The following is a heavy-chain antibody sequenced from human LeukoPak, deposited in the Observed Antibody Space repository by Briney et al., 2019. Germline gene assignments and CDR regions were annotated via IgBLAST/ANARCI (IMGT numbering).Heavy chain of an antibody. Sequence: GRSLRLSCAASGFTFSSYGMHWVRQAPGKGLEWVAVIWYDGSNKYYADSVKGRFTISRDDSKNTLYLQMNSLRAEDTAVYYCARTMRPILTGYYSLDYWGQGTLVTVSS. CDR1: GFTFSSYG. D-gene: IGHD3-9*01. CDR3: ARTMRPILTGYYSLDY. J-gene: IGHJ4*02. V-gene: IGHV3-33*01. CDR2: IWYDGSNK.